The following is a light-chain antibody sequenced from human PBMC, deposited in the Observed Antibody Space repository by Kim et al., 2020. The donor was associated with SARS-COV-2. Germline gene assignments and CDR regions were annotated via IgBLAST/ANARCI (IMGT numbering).Light chain of an antibody. CDR2: GAS. J-gene: IGKJ2*01. CDR1: QSVSSS. Sequence: LVASPRNSAPISGRAGQSVSSSLAWYQKRPGQAARHLICGASTRATGSPAKFSGSGYRTEFTLTNSGLQSEYFAVYYCQQYNNWHTFGQETKLEI. CDR3: QQYNNWHT. V-gene: IGKV3-15*01.